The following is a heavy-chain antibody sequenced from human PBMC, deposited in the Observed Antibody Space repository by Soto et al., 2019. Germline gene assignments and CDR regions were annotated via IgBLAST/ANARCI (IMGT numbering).Heavy chain of an antibody. CDR1: GFTFSSHW. J-gene: IGHJ4*02. Sequence: GGSLRLSCAASGFTFSSHWMSWVRQAPGKGLEWVANIKQDGSAKYYVDSVKGRFTISRDNAKNSLYLQMNSLRAEDTAVYYCASCTGDYYYPNYWGQGTLVTVSS. CDR3: ASCTGDYYYPNY. CDR2: IKQDGSAK. D-gene: IGHD3-22*01. V-gene: IGHV3-7*01.